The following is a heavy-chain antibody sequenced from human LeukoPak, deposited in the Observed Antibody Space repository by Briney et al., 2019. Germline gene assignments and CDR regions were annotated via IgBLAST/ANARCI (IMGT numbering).Heavy chain of an antibody. CDR1: GYTFTSYY. CDR2: INPSGGST. V-gene: IGHV1-46*01. D-gene: IGHD1-14*01. J-gene: IGHJ3*02. Sequence: ASVKVSCKASGYTFTSYYMHWVRQAPGQGLEWMGIINPSGGSTSYAQKFQGRVTMTRDTSTSTVYMELSSLRSEDTAVYYCARGPTLVLRYLPAFDIWGQGTMVTVSS. CDR3: ARGPTLVLRYLPAFDI.